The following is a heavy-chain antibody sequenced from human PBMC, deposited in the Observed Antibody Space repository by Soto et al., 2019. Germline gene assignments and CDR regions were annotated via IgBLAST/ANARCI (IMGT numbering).Heavy chain of an antibody. CDR2: FDPEDGET. CDR3: ATDLPGGNDAFDI. J-gene: IGHJ3*02. D-gene: IGHD3-16*01. CDR1: GYTLTELS. V-gene: IGHV1-24*01. Sequence: ASVKVSCKVSGYTLTELSMHWVRQAPGKGLEWMGGFDPEDGETIYAQKFQGRVTMTEDTSTDTAYMELSSLRSEATAVYYCATDLPGGNDAFDIWGQGTMVTVSS.